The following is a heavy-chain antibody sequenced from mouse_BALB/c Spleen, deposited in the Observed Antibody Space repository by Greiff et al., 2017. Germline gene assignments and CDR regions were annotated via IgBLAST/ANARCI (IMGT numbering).Heavy chain of an antibody. CDR1: GFTFSSYG. J-gene: IGHJ3*01. CDR2: INSNGGST. D-gene: IGHD2-4*01. Sequence: EVKVVESGGGLVQPGGSLKLSCAASGFTFSSYGMSWVRQTPDKRLELVATINSNGGSTYYPDSVKGRFTISRDNAKNTLYLQMSSLKSEDTAMYYCAREGYYDSWFAYWGQGTLVTVSA. CDR3: AREGYYDSWFAY. V-gene: IGHV5-6-3*01.